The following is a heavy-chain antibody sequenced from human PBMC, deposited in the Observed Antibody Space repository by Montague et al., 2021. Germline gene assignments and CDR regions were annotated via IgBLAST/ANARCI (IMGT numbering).Heavy chain of an antibody. J-gene: IGHJ5*02. D-gene: IGHD2-15*01. V-gene: IGHV4-39*01. CDR3: ARSLYCRGGSCYSGFDP. CDR1: GGSISSASYY. Sequence: SEILSLTCTVSGGSISSASYYWGWIRQPPGKGPEFIGVIYYNGTTYHNPSLKSRVTVSMDTSKNQFSLKLSSVTAADTAVYYCARSLYCRGGSCYSGFDPWGQGTLVTASS. CDR2: IYYNGTT.